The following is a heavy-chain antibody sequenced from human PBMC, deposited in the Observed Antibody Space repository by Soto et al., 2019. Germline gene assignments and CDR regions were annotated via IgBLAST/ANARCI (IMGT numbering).Heavy chain of an antibody. V-gene: IGHV3-23*01. CDR2: ISGSGGST. Sequence: GGSLRLSCAASGFTFSSYAMSWVRQAPGKGLEWVSTISGSGGSTYYADSVKGRFTISRDNSKNTLYLQMNSLRAEDTAVYYCAKDKRDAYYDILTGYRQNDYYYGMDVWGQGTTVTVSS. CDR3: AKDKRDAYYDILTGYRQNDYYYGMDV. CDR1: GFTFSSYA. D-gene: IGHD3-9*01. J-gene: IGHJ6*02.